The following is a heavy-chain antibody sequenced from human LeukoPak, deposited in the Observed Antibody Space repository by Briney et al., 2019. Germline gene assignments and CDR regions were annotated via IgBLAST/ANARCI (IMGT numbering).Heavy chain of an antibody. CDR3: ARNVVAEYFDY. V-gene: IGHV4-59*08. CDR2: IYYSGST. J-gene: IGHJ4*02. CDR1: GGSFSGYY. D-gene: IGHD2-15*01. Sequence: SETLSLTCAVYGGSFSGYYWSWIRQPPGKGLEWIGYIYYSGSTNYNPSLKSRVTISVDTSKNQFSLKLSSVTAADTAVYYCARNVVAEYFDYWGQGTLVTVSS.